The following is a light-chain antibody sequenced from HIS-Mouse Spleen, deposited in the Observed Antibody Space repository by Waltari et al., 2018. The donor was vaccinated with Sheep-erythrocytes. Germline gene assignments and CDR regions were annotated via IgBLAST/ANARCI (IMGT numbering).Light chain of an antibody. V-gene: IGKV1-13*02. Sequence: AIQLTQSPSSQSASVVHRVPITCRASQGISSDLAWYQQKPGIAPKLLIYDASSLESGVPSRFSGSGSGTDFTLTISSLQPEDFATYYCQQFNSYLYTFGQGTKLEIK. CDR3: QQFNSYLYT. CDR1: QGISSD. J-gene: IGKJ2*01. CDR2: DAS.